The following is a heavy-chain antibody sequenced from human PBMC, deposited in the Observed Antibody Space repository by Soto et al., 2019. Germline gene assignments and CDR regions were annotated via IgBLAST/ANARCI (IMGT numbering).Heavy chain of an antibody. J-gene: IGHJ6*02. Sequence: PGVSLRLSCAASGFTFSSYAMSWVRQAPGKGPEWVSSISGSGGSTYYADSVKGRFTISRDNSKNTLYLQMISLRAEDTAVYYCAKDTIFGVAATMDVWGQGTTVTVSS. CDR2: ISGSGGST. D-gene: IGHD3-3*01. CDR3: AKDTIFGVAATMDV. CDR1: GFTFSSYA. V-gene: IGHV3-23*01.